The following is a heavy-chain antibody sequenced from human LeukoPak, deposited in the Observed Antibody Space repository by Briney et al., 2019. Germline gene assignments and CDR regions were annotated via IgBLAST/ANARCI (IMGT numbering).Heavy chain of an antibody. V-gene: IGHV1-18*01. CDR3: ARDNGYDFWSGYPGGFQH. Sequence: ASVKVSCKASGYTFTGYGISWVRQAPGQGLEWMGWISAYNGNTNYAQKLQGRVTMTTDTSTSTAYMELRSLRSDDTAVYYCARDNGYDFWSGYPGGFQHWGQGTLVTVSS. D-gene: IGHD3-3*01. CDR2: ISAYNGNT. CDR1: GYTFTGYG. J-gene: IGHJ1*01.